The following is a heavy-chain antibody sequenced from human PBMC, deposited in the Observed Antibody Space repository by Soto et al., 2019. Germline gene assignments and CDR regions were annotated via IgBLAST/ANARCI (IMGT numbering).Heavy chain of an antibody. CDR3: ARGSTDSYPGSRIFDL. Sequence: GGXLSLTFVGSVITFGSRANSWVRQAQGEGLEWVSTITASGADAKYADSVRGRFAISRDNSKKTLYLQMSSLTAEDSAISYCARGSTDSYPGSRIFDLWARGTLVTVSS. D-gene: IGHD3-10*01. CDR2: ITASGADA. V-gene: IGHV3-23*01. J-gene: IGHJ4*02. CDR1: VITFGSRA.